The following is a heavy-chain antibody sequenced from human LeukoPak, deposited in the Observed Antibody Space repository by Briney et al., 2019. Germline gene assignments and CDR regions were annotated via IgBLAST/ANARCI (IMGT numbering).Heavy chain of an antibody. J-gene: IGHJ4*02. V-gene: IGHV1-69*05. Sequence: EAPVKVSCKASGATFSSYAISWVRQAPGQGLEWMGGIIPIFGTANYAQKFQGRVTITTDESTSTAYMELSSLRSEDTAVYYCARAVLLGGFDYWGQGTLVTVSS. CDR2: IIPIFGTA. CDR1: GATFSSYA. CDR3: ARAVLLGGFDY. D-gene: IGHD3-10*01.